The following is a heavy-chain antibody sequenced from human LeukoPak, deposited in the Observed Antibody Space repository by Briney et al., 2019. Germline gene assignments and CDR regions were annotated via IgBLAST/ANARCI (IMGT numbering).Heavy chain of an antibody. D-gene: IGHD4-17*01. Sequence: GASVKVSCKASGGTFSSYAISWVRQAPGQGLEWMGGIIPIFGTANYAQKFQGRVTITADESTSTAYMELSSLRSEDTAVCCCARESALLDYGDYHIDYWGQGTLVTVSS. CDR2: IIPIFGTA. J-gene: IGHJ4*02. V-gene: IGHV1-69*13. CDR1: GGTFSSYA. CDR3: ARESALLDYGDYHIDY.